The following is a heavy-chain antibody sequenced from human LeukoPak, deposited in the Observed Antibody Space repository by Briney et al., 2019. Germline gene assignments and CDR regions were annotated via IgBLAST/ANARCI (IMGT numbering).Heavy chain of an antibody. CDR2: ISDSGGGA. J-gene: IGHJ4*02. CDR1: GFTFSNYA. V-gene: IGHV3-23*01. Sequence: GGSLRLSCAVSGFTFSNYAMSWVRQAPGKGLEGVSCISDSGGGAYCADSVKGRFTSSRDNSKNTLYLQMTSLRAEDTAIYFCAKNLGYGGNSIIDYWGQGTLVTVSS. CDR3: AKNLGYGGNSIIDY. D-gene: IGHD4-23*01.